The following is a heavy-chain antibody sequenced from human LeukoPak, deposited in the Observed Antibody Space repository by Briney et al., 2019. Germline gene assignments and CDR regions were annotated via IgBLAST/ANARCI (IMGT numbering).Heavy chain of an antibody. CDR3: ARGSSYDSRFQH. V-gene: IGHV1-8*01. CDR1: GYTFTSYD. D-gene: IGHD3-22*01. J-gene: IGHJ1*01. CDR2: MNPNSGNT. Sequence: ASVKVSCKTSGYTFTSYDINWVRQATGQGLEWMGWMNPNSGNTGYAQKLQGRVTMTRNTSISTAYMELSSLRSEDTAVYYCARGSSYDSRFQHWGQGTLVTVSS.